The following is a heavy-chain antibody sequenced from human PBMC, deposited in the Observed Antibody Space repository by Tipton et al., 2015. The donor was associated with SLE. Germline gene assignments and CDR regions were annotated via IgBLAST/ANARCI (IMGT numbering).Heavy chain of an antibody. CDR2: INHSGRT. Sequence: LRLSCVVYGGSFSGYFWSWIRQPPGKGLEWIGEINHSGRTNYNPSLKSRVTISGDTSKNQFSLRLSSVTAADTAVYYCARGYKELSRQWLATVYMDVWGKGTTVTVS. CDR1: GGSFSGYF. V-gene: IGHV4-34*01. CDR3: ARGYKELSRQWLATVYMDV. D-gene: IGHD6-19*01. J-gene: IGHJ6*03.